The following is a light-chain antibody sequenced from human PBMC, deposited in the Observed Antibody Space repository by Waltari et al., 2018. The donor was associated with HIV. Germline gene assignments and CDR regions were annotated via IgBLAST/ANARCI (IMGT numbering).Light chain of an antibody. CDR1: HDVATY. J-gene: IGKJ4*01. Sequence: DILMTQSPASLSASLGDRVTMTCRSSHDVATYVSWYQQRPGKPPSLLIYSASTLHIGVPSRFTGAGSGRLFTLTINRLQPEDFASYFCQQASALPLTSGGGTNVDIK. CDR2: SAS. CDR3: QQASALPLT. V-gene: IGKV1-39*01.